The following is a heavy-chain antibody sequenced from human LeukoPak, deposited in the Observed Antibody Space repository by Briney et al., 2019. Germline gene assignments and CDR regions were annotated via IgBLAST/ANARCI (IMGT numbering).Heavy chain of an antibody. CDR3: AKDGVILAPGESWYMDV. J-gene: IGHJ6*03. Sequence: PGGSLRLSCAASGFTFSSYAMSWVRQAPGKGLKWVSTINDNGDGTCYADSVKGRFTISRDNSKNTLYLQMNSLRADDTAVFYCAKDGVILAPGESWYMDVWGSGTPVTVSS. CDR1: GFTFSSYA. D-gene: IGHD3-16*01. CDR2: INDNGDGT. V-gene: IGHV3-23*01.